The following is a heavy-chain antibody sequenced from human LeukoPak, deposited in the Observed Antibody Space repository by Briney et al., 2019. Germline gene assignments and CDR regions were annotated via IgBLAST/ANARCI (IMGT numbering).Heavy chain of an antibody. CDR2: ISAYNGNT. V-gene: IGHV1-18*01. Sequence: GSSVKVSCKASGYTFTSYGISWVRQAPGQGLEWMGWISAYNGNTNYAQKLQGRVTMTTDTSTSTAYMELRSLRSDDTAVYYCARDLPGIAVAGTDPYYYYYGMDVWGQGTTVTVSS. CDR1: GYTFTSYG. CDR3: ARDLPGIAVAGTDPYYYYYGMDV. D-gene: IGHD6-19*01. J-gene: IGHJ6*02.